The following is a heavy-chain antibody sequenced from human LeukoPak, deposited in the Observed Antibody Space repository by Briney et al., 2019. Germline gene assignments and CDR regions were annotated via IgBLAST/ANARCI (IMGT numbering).Heavy chain of an antibody. J-gene: IGHJ4*02. D-gene: IGHD3-22*01. CDR2: ISNDGSDK. CDR1: GFTFSTYA. CDR3: ARGTYYYDTRGYYSGGLDY. V-gene: IGHV3-30*04. Sequence: GGSLRLSCTASGFTFSTYAMHWVRPAPGKGLECVAVISNDGSDKYYPDSVKGRFTVSRDTSENTLYLQLNSLRAEDTAAYHCARGTYYYDTRGYYSGGLDYWGQGTLVTVSS.